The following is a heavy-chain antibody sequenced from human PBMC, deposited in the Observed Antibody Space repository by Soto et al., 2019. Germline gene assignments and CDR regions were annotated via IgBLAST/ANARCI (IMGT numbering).Heavy chain of an antibody. Sequence: ASVNVSCKASGYTFTSYDINWVRQATGQGLEWMGWMNPNSGNTGYAQKFQGRVTMTRNTSISTAYMELSSLRSEDTAVYYCARVEYCSSTSCYAFWFDPWGQGTLVTVSS. D-gene: IGHD2-2*01. CDR1: GYTFTSYD. J-gene: IGHJ5*02. CDR3: ARVEYCSSTSCYAFWFDP. V-gene: IGHV1-8*01. CDR2: MNPNSGNT.